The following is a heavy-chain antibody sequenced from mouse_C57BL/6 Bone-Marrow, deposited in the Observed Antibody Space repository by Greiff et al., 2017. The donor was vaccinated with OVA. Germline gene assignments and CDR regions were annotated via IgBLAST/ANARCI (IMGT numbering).Heavy chain of an antibody. CDR3: TTTITTTFAY. D-gene: IGHD1-1*01. V-gene: IGHV14-4*01. J-gene: IGHJ3*01. CDR2: IDPENGDT. CDR1: GFNIKDDY. Sequence: EVQLQESGAELVRPGASVKLSCTASGFNIKDDYMHWVKQRPEQGLEWIGWIDPENGDTEYASKFQGKATITADTSSNTAYLQLSSLTSEDTAVYYCTTTITTTFAYWGQGTLVTVSA.